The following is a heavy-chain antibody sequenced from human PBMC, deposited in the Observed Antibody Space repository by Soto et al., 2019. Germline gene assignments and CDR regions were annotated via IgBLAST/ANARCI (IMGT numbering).Heavy chain of an antibody. CDR3: ASGGLPSMSGSFDY. CDR1: GYTLTRYG. D-gene: IGHD3-16*01. J-gene: IGHJ4*02. Sequence: ASLKGSCEATGYTLTRYGMNWVGEAAGQGLEWMGWISAYNGNTNYAQKLQGRVTMTTDTSTSTAYMELRSLRSDDTAVYYCASGGLPSMSGSFDYWGQGTLVIVTP. CDR2: ISAYNGNT. V-gene: IGHV1-18*01.